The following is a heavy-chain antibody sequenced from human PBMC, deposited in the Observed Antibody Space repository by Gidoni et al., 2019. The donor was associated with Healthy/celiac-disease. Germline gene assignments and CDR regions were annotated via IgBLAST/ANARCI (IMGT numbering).Heavy chain of an antibody. D-gene: IGHD1-26*01. CDR2: IIPIFGTA. Sequence: QVQLVQSGAEVKKPGSSVKVSCKASGGTFSSYAISWVRQAPGQGLEWMGGIIPIFGTANYAQKFQGRVTITADKSTSTAYMELSSLRSEDTAVYYCAREGSRRGATNLKNHRFDYWGQGTLVTVSS. V-gene: IGHV1-69*06. J-gene: IGHJ4*02. CDR1: GGTFSSYA. CDR3: AREGSRRGATNLKNHRFDY.